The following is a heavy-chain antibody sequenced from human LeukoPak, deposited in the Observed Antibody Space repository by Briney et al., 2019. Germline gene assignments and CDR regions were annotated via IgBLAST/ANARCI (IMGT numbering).Heavy chain of an antibody. Sequence: ASVNVSFKASGGTFSRYAISWVRQAPGQGLEWMGGLIPMFGTANYAQKFQGRVTITADESTGTAYMELSSLRSEDTAMYYCARVVTPRYCSTTSCYWKAWFDPWGQGTLVTVSS. CDR3: ARVVTPRYCSTTSCYWKAWFDP. D-gene: IGHD2-2*01. CDR1: GGTFSRYA. J-gene: IGHJ5*02. V-gene: IGHV1-69*13. CDR2: LIPMFGTA.